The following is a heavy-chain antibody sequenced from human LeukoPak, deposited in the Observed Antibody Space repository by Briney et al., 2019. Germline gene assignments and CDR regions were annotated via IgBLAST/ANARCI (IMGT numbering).Heavy chain of an antibody. CDR1: GFDFSSYV. CDR3: AKGAYCGGGCYSFFEY. Sequence: PGGSLRLSCAASGFDFSSYVMIWVRQTPGKGLEWVSAITGSGDRTNYADSVKGQFTISRDNSKNTLSLQMDSLTGEDTAIYYCAKGAYCGGGCYSFFEYWGQGTLVTVSS. CDR2: ITGSGDRT. D-gene: IGHD2-21*02. V-gene: IGHV3-23*01. J-gene: IGHJ4*02.